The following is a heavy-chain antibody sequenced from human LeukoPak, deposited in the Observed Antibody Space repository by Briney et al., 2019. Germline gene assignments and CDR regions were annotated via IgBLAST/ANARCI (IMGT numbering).Heavy chain of an antibody. V-gene: IGHV1-69*13. CDR3: ARSSILPNWFDP. Sequence: SVTVSCKASGGTFSSYAISWVRQAPGQGLEWMGGIIPIFGTANYAQKFQGRVTITADESTSTAYMELSSLRSEDTAVYYCARSSILPNWFDPWGQGTLVTVSS. CDR2: IIPIFGTA. D-gene: IGHD2-2*02. CDR1: GGTFSSYA. J-gene: IGHJ5*02.